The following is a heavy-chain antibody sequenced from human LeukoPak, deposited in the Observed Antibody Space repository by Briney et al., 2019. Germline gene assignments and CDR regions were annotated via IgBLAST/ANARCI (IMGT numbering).Heavy chain of an antibody. CDR3: VREEAASGNFVYFDY. D-gene: IGHD1-26*01. V-gene: IGHV3-48*01. J-gene: IGHJ4*02. CDR1: GFTFSSYS. Sequence: GGSLRLSCAASGFTFSSYSMNWVRQAPGKGLEWVSYISSSSSTIYYADSVKGRFTISRDHAKNSLYLQMNSLKTEDTAVYYCVREEAASGNFVYFDYWGQGTLVTVSS. CDR2: ISSSSSTI.